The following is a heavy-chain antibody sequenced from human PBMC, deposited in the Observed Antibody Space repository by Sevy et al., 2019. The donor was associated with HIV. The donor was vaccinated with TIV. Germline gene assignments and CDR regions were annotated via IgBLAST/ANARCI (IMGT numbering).Heavy chain of an antibody. CDR3: AREEDTPGIAVAGTTSDAFDI. D-gene: IGHD6-19*01. CDR1: GGSISSGSYY. Sequence: SETLSLTYTVSGGSISSGSYYWSWIRQPAGKGLEWIGRIYTSGSTNYNPSLKSRVTISVDTSKNQFSLKLSSVTAADTAVYYCAREEDTPGIAVAGTTSDAFDIWGQGTMVTVSS. V-gene: IGHV4-61*02. J-gene: IGHJ3*02. CDR2: IYTSGST.